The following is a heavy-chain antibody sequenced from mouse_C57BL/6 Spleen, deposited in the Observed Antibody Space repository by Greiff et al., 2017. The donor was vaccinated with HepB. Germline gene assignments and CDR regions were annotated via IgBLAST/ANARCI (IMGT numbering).Heavy chain of an antibody. CDR2: IWRGGST. J-gene: IGHJ1*03. V-gene: IGHV2-5*01. D-gene: IGHD1-1*01. Sequence: VQLQQSGPGLVQPSQRLSITCTVSGFSFTSYGVHWVRQSPGKGLEWLGVIWRGGSTDYNAAFMSRLSITKDNSKSQVFFKMNSLQADDTAIYYCAKEGTTVVDWYFDVWGTGTTVTVSS. CDR3: AKEGTTVVDWYFDV. CDR1: GFSFTSYG.